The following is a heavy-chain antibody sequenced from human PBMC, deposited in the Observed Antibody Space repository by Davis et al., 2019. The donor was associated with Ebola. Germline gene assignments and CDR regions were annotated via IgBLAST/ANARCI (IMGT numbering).Heavy chain of an antibody. V-gene: IGHV3-48*03. J-gene: IGHJ6*02. CDR1: GFTFSSYE. CDR2: ISSSGITI. D-gene: IGHD6-6*01. CDR3: ARSSIAARPGYYYGMDV. Sequence: GGSLRLSCAASGFTFSSYEMNWVRQAPGKGLEWVSYISSSGITIYYADSVKGRFTISRDNAKNSLYLQMNSLRAEDTAVYYCARSSIAARPGYYYGMDVWGQGTTVTVSS.